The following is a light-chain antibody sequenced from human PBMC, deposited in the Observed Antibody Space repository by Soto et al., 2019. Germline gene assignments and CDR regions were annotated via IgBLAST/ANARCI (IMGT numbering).Light chain of an antibody. CDR1: HDVSSW. Sequence: DIQMTQSPSSFSASVGDRVTITCRASHDVSSWLAWYQQKPGKAPRLLIYGASTLQSGVPSRFSGSGSGTDFTLTISSLQPEDFPTYNCQQANSPYSFGQRTKLEIK. CDR3: QQANSPYS. V-gene: IGKV1-12*01. CDR2: GAS. J-gene: IGKJ2*03.